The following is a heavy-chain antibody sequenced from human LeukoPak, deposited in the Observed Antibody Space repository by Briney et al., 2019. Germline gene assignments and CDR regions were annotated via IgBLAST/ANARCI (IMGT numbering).Heavy chain of an antibody. CDR3: ARDRSGEWLLLLGY. CDR1: GFTFSSCA. CDR2: ISYDGSNK. J-gene: IGHJ4*02. V-gene: IGHV3-30-3*01. Sequence: SGGSLRLSCAASGFTFSSCAMHWVRQAPGKGLEWVAVISYDGSNKYYADSVKGRFTISRDNSKNTLYLQMNSLRAEDTAVYYCARDRSGEWLLLLGYWGQGTLVTVSS. D-gene: IGHD3-22*01.